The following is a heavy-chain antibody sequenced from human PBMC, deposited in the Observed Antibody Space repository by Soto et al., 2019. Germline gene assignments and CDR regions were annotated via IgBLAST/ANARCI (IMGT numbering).Heavy chain of an antibody. D-gene: IGHD3-22*01. CDR3: ARERMKYYYDSSGYPDY. J-gene: IGHJ4*02. Sequence: SETLSLTCAVYGGSFSGYYWSWIRQPPGKGLEWIGEINHSGSTNYNPSLKSRVTISVDTSKNQFSLKLSSVTAADTAVYYCARERMKYYYDSSGYPDYWGQGTLVTVSS. V-gene: IGHV4-34*01. CDR1: GGSFSGYY. CDR2: INHSGST.